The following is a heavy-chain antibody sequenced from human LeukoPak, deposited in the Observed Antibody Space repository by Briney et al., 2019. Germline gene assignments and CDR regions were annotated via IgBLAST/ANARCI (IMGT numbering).Heavy chain of an antibody. CDR1: GFTFSRYG. J-gene: IGHJ4*02. D-gene: IGHD4-17*01. Sequence: GRSLRLSCAASGFTFSRYGMHWVRQAPGKGLEWVAVISYDGSNKYYADSVKGRFTISRDNSKNTLYLQMNSLRVEDTAVYYCAKDYGDYNFDYWGQGTLVTVSS. CDR2: ISYDGSNK. V-gene: IGHV3-30*18. CDR3: AKDYGDYNFDY.